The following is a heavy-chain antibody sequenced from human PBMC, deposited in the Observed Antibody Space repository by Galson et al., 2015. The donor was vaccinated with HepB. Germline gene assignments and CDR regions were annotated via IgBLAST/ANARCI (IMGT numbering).Heavy chain of an antibody. CDR3: AAYCGGDCYIEVGDYFDY. Sequence: SLRLSCAASGFTFSSYEMNWVRQAPGKGLEWVSYISSSGSTIYYADSVKGRFTISRDNAKNSLYLQMNSLRAEDTAVYYCAAYCGGDCYIEVGDYFDYWGQGTLVTVSS. CDR1: GFTFSSYE. CDR2: ISSSGSTI. J-gene: IGHJ4*02. D-gene: IGHD2-21*02. V-gene: IGHV3-48*03.